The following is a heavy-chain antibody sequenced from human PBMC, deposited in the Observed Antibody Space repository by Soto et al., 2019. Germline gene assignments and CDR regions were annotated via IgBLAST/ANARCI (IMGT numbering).Heavy chain of an antibody. CDR2: IYYSGST. Sequence: PSATLSLTCTVSGGSISSGDYYWSWIRQPPGKGLEWIGYIYYSGSTYYNPSLKSRVTISVDTSKNQFSLKLSSVTAADTAVYYCARVTIFGVVHYSGQGTMVTVSS. V-gene: IGHV4-30-4*01. CDR1: GGSISSGDYY. J-gene: IGHJ4*03. D-gene: IGHD3-3*01. CDR3: ARVTIFGVVHY.